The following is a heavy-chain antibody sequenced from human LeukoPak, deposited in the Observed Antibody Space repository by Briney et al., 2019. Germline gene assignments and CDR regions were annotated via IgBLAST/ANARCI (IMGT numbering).Heavy chain of an antibody. D-gene: IGHD6-13*01. CDR1: GGSISSHY. V-gene: IGHV4-59*11. J-gene: IGHJ4*02. CDR2: IYYSGST. Sequence: SETLSLTCTVSGGSISSHYWSWIRQPPGKGLEWIGYIYYSGSTNYNPSLKSRVTISVDTSKNQFSLKLSSVTAADTAVYYCARSSVGIAAAGIWGRGTLVTVSS. CDR3: ARSSVGIAAAGI.